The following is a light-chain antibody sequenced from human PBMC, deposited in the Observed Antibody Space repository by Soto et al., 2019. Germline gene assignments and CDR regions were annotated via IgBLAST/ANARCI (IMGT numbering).Light chain of an antibody. V-gene: IGKV3-11*01. CDR2: DAS. CDR3: QQRSNWPGT. Sequence: EIVLPQSPATLSLSPGARSTLSCRASQSVSSYLAWYQQKPGQAPRLLIYDASNRATGIPARFSGSGSGTDFTLTISSLEPEDFAVYYCQQRSNWPGTFGQGTKVDIK. CDR1: QSVSSY. J-gene: IGKJ1*01.